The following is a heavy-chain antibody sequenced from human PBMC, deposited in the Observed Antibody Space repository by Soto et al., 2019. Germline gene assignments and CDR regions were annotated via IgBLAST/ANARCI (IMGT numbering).Heavy chain of an antibody. V-gene: IGHV6-1*01. J-gene: IGHJ5*02. CDR2: TYYRSKWYN. CDR1: GDSVSSNRAA. CDR3: ARTPASGTLDP. Sequence: SLSLTCAIAGDSVSSNRAAWDWIRHSPSIGLEWLGRTYYRSKWYNDYAVSVKSRITVNPDTSKNQFSLRLNSVTPDDTAVYYCARTPASGTLDPWGQGTLVTVSS. D-gene: IGHD6-13*01.